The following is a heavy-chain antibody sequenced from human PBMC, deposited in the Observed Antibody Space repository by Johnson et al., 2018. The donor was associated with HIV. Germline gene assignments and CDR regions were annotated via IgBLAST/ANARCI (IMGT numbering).Heavy chain of an antibody. D-gene: IGHD3-10*01. CDR1: GFTFSSYA. Sequence: VQLLESGGGVVQPGRSLRLSCAASGFTFSSYAIHWVRQAPGKGLEWVALISSDGSNKYYADSVKGRFTISSDNSRITLSVQMNSLRAEDTAVYYCARARGVLLWFGELVDAFDIWGQGTMVTVSS. CDR3: ARARGVLLWFGELVDAFDI. J-gene: IGHJ3*02. V-gene: IGHV3-30-3*01. CDR2: ISSDGSNK.